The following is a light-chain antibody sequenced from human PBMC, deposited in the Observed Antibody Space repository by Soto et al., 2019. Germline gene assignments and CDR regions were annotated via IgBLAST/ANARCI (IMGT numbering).Light chain of an antibody. CDR1: SSDVGDYNY. CDR2: EVN. Sequence: QSVLTQPASVSGSPGQSITISCTGTSSDVGDYNYVSWYQHHPGKAPKVMIYEVNNRPSGVSDRFSGSKSGNTASLTISGLQAEDEADYFCGLYTGSIYVFGNGTQLTVL. J-gene: IGLJ6*01. V-gene: IGLV2-14*01. CDR3: GLYTGSIYV.